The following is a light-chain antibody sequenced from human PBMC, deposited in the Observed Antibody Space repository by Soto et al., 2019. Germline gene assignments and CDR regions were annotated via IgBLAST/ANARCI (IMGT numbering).Light chain of an antibody. V-gene: IGKV3-20*01. CDR1: QSVSSNY. Sequence: EIVLTQSPGTLSLSPGERATLSCRASQSVSSNYLAWYQHRPGQAPRLLIYDASSRATGIPDRFSGSGSGTDFTLTISGLEPEDFAVYYCQQYGNSPRTFGQGTKVEIK. J-gene: IGKJ1*01. CDR2: DAS. CDR3: QQYGNSPRT.